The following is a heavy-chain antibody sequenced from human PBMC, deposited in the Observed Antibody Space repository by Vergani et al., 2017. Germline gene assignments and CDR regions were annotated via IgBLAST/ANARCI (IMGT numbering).Heavy chain of an antibody. CDR1: GYSFTNYW. D-gene: IGHD6-13*01. CDR3: ASSIAAAGTYYGMDV. J-gene: IGHJ6*02. V-gene: IGHV5-51*03. Sequence: EVQLVQSGAEVKKPGESLKISCKGSGYSFTNYWIGWVRQMPGKGLEWMGIIYPGDSDTRYSPSFQGQVTISADKSISTAYLQWSSLKASDTAMYYCASSIAAAGTYYGMDVWGQGTTVTVSS. CDR2: IYPGDSDT.